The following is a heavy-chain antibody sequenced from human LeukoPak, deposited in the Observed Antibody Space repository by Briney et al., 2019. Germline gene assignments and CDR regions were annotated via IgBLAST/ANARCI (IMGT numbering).Heavy chain of an antibody. J-gene: IGHJ6*04. Sequence: PGGTLRLSCAASGFTFSSYGMSWVRQAPGKGLEWVSYISSSGSTIYYADSVKGRFTISRDNAKNSLYLQMNSLSAEDTAVYYCAELGITMIGGVWGKGTTVTISS. D-gene: IGHD3-10*02. CDR3: AELGITMIGGV. CDR1: GFTFSSYG. V-gene: IGHV3-48*03. CDR2: ISSSGSTI.